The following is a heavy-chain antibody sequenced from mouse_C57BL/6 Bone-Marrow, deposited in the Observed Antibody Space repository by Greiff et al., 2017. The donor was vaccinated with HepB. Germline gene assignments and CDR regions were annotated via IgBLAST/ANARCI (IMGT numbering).Heavy chain of an antibody. CDR2: IWGDGST. Sequence: VKLVESGPGLVAPSQSLSITCTVSGFSLTSYGVSWVRQPPGKGLEWLGVIWGDGSTNYHSALISRLSISKDDSKSQVFLKLNSLQTDDTATYYCAKPGRAKGGYAMDYWGQGTSVTVSS. J-gene: IGHJ4*01. CDR3: AKPGRAKGGYAMDY. CDR1: GFSLTSYG. V-gene: IGHV2-3*01. D-gene: IGHD3-1*01.